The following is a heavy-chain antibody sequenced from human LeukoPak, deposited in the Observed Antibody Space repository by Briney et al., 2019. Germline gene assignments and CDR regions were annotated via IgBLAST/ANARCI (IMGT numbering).Heavy chain of an antibody. CDR3: ARGIKARNNWFYP. Sequence: ASVKVSCKASGGTFSSYAISWVRQAPGQGLEWMGGIIPIFGTANYAQKFQGRVTITADESTSTAYMELSSLRSEDTAVYYCARGIKARNNWFYPWGQGTLVTVSS. D-gene: IGHD3-10*01. J-gene: IGHJ5*02. CDR2: IIPIFGTA. V-gene: IGHV1-69*13. CDR1: GGTFSSYA.